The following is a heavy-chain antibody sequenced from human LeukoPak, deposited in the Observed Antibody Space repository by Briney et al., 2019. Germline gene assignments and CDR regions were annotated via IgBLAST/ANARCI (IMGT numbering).Heavy chain of an antibody. CDR3: ATPQTPSGSYYEEGSFDY. Sequence: ASVKVSCKVSGYTLTELSMHWVRQAPGKGLEWMGGFDPEDGETIYAQKFQGRVTMTEDTSTDTAYMELSSLRSEDTAVYYCATPQTPSGSYYEEGSFDYWGQGTLVTVSS. V-gene: IGHV1-24*01. CDR2: FDPEDGET. CDR1: GYTLTELS. D-gene: IGHD1-26*01. J-gene: IGHJ4*02.